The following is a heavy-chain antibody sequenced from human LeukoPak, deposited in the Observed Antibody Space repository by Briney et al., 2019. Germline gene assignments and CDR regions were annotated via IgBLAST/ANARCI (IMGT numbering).Heavy chain of an antibody. CDR1: GGTFSSYA. Sequence: GSSVKVSCKASGGTFSSYAISWVRQAPGQGLEWMGGIIPIFGTANYAQKFQGRVTITTDGSTSTAYMELSSLRSEDTAVYYCARAAYYGDYGVGYYYYYMDVRGKGTTVTVSS. D-gene: IGHD4-17*01. CDR2: IIPIFGTA. CDR3: ARAAYYGDYGVGYYYYYMDV. J-gene: IGHJ6*03. V-gene: IGHV1-69*05.